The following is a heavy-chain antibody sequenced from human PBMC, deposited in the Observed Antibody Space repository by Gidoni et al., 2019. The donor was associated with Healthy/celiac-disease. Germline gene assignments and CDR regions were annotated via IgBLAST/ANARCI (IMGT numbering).Heavy chain of an antibody. D-gene: IGHD5-12*01. Sequence: EVQLVESGGGLVKPGGSLRLSCAASGFSFINAWMSWVRQAPGKGLEWVGRIKSKTDGGTTDYAAPVKGRFTISRDDSKNTLYLQMNSLKTEDTAVYYCTTEMATITYYYGMDVWGQGTTVTVSS. CDR3: TTEMATITYYYGMDV. V-gene: IGHV3-15*01. CDR2: IKSKTDGGTT. J-gene: IGHJ6*02. CDR1: GFSFINAW.